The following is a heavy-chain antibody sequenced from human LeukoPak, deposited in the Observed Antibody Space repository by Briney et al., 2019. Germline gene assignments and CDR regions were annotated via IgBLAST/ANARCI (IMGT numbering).Heavy chain of an antibody. J-gene: IGHJ3*02. V-gene: IGHV3-21*04. CDR2: ISSSSSYI. CDR3: VGAFRLRGAFDI. CDR1: GFTFSSYR. Sequence: GGSLRLSCAASGFTFSSYRMNWVRQAAGKGLEWVSSISSSSSYIYYADSVKGRFTISRDNAKSSLYLQMNSLRAEDTAVYYCVGAFRLRGAFDIWGQGTMVTVSS. D-gene: IGHD4-17*01.